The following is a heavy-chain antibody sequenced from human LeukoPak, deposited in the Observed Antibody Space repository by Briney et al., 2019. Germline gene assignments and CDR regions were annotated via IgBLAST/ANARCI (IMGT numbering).Heavy chain of an antibody. CDR1: GFTFSSYA. V-gene: IGHV3-20*04. Sequence: GGSLRLSCAASGFTFSSYAMSWVRQAPGKGLEWVSGINWNGGSTGYADSVKGRFTISRDNAKNSLYLQMNSLRAEDTALYYCARDLRGMIVGATTQFDYWGQGTLVTVSS. CDR2: INWNGGST. J-gene: IGHJ4*02. D-gene: IGHD1-26*01. CDR3: ARDLRGMIVGATTQFDY.